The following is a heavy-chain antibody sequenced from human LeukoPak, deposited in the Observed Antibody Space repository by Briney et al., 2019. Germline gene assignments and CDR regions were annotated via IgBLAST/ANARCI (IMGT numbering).Heavy chain of an antibody. J-gene: IGHJ4*02. V-gene: IGHV3-66*01. CDR2: IYSGGST. D-gene: IGHD3-10*01. CDR3: ARGGRITMVRGVIDY. Sequence: ASVKVSCKASGGTFSSYAISWVRQAPGKGLEWVSVIYSGGSTYYADSVKGRFTISRDNSKNTLYHQMNSLRAADTAVYYCARGGRITMVRGVIDYWGQGTLVTVSS. CDR1: GGTFSSYA.